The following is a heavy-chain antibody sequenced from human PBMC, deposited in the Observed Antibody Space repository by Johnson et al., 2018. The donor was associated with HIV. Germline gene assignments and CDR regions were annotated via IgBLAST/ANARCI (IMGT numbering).Heavy chain of an antibody. D-gene: IGHD1-26*01. J-gene: IGHJ3*02. CDR1: GFTFSSYA. CDR2: ISSNGRSK. Sequence: QVQLVESGGGVVQPGRSLRLSCAASGFTFSSYAMHWVRQAPGKGLEWVAVISSNGRSKHSADSLKGRVTISRDKPKNTLYLQLNSLRAEDTGVYYCAKGYSACRRDAVDIWGQGTMVTVSS. CDR3: AKGYSACRRDAVDI. V-gene: IGHV3-30*04.